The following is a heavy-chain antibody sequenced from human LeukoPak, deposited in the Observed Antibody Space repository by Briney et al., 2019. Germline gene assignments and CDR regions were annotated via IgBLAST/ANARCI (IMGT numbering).Heavy chain of an antibody. J-gene: IGHJ4*02. V-gene: IGHV3-21*01. CDR3: ARDPSSYCDHYFDF. Sequence: GGSLRLSCAASGFTFSSYSMNWVRQAPGKGLEWVSSISTSSSYIYYADSVKGRFTISRDNAKNSLYLQMNSLRAEDTAVYYCARDPSSYCDHYFDFWGQGTLVIVSS. CDR1: GFTFSSYS. CDR2: ISTSSSYI. D-gene: IGHD4-17*01.